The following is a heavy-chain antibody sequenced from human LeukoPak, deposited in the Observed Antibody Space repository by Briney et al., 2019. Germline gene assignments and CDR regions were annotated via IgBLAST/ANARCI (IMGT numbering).Heavy chain of an antibody. Sequence: SETLSLTCNVSGGSISGYHWSWIRQPPGKGLEWLGYIYYSGSSNYNPSLKSPVTISVDTSKNQFSLKLSSVTAADTAVYYCARVPRSYYYYYYMDVWGKGTTVTVSS. J-gene: IGHJ6*03. CDR1: GGSISGYH. CDR3: ARVPRSYYYYYYMDV. V-gene: IGHV4-59*01. CDR2: IYYSGSS.